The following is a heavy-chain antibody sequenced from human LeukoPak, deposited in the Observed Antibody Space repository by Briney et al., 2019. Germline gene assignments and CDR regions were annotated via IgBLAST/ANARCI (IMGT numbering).Heavy chain of an antibody. Sequence: GGSLRLSCAASGFTFSSYGMHWVRQAPGKGLEWVAFIRYDGSNKYYADSVKGRFTISRDNSKNTLYLQMNSLRAEDTAVYYCAKDDCSSTSCYPKDWGQGTLVTVSS. V-gene: IGHV3-30*02. CDR3: AKDDCSSTSCYPKD. J-gene: IGHJ4*02. CDR1: GFTFSSYG. D-gene: IGHD2-2*01. CDR2: IRYDGSNK.